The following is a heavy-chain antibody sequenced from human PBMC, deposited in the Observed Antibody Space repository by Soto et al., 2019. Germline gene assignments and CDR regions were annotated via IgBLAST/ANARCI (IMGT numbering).Heavy chain of an antibody. D-gene: IGHD3-9*01. CDR3: ARAFAIDWYTSYFDY. V-gene: IGHV4-59*08. Sequence: SETLSLTCTVSGASISGYHWSWIRQFPGKGLECLGYISYSGATNYNPSLKSRVTMSVDTSKSQFSLQLNSVTAADTAVYYCARAFAIDWYTSYFDYWGQGPLVTVSS. CDR2: ISYSGAT. CDR1: GASISGYH. J-gene: IGHJ4*02.